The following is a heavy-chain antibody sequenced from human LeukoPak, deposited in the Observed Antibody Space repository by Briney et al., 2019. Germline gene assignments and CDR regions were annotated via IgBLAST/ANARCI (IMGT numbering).Heavy chain of an antibody. D-gene: IGHD4-17*01. CDR3: ARDLWVTTWAFDI. Sequence: SVKVSCKASGGTFSSYAISWVRQAPGQGLEWMGRIIPILGIANYAQKFQGRVTITADKSASTAYMELSSLRSEDTAVYYCARDLWVTTWAFDIWGQGTVVTVSS. V-gene: IGHV1-69*04. CDR1: GGTFSSYA. CDR2: IIPILGIA. J-gene: IGHJ3*02.